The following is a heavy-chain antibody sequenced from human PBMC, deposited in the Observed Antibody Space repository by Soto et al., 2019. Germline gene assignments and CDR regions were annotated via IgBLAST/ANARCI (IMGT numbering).Heavy chain of an antibody. CDR3: ARVAYGDYAEAFDY. D-gene: IGHD4-17*01. J-gene: IGHJ4*02. V-gene: IGHV4-61*01. CDR2: IDYSGST. Sequence: QVQLQESGPGLVKPSETLSLTCTVSGGSVSSGSYCWIWLRQPPGKGLEWIGYIDYSGSTNYNPSLKSRVTISVDTSKNQFSLKLSSVTAADTAVYYCARVAYGDYAEAFDYWGQGTLVNVSS. CDR1: GGSVSSGSYC.